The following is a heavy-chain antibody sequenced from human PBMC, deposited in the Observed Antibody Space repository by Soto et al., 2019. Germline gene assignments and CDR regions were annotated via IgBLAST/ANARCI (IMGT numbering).Heavy chain of an antibody. D-gene: IGHD6-13*01. V-gene: IGHV3-30-3*01. J-gene: IGHJ4*02. CDR2: ISYDGSNK. Sequence: GGSLRLSCAASGFTFSTYAMHWVRQAPGKGLEWVAVISYDGSNKYYADSVKGRFTISRDNSKNTLYLQMNSLRAEDTAVYYCAREIAAAGDSFDYWGQGTLVTVSS. CDR3: AREIAAAGDSFDY. CDR1: GFTFSTYA.